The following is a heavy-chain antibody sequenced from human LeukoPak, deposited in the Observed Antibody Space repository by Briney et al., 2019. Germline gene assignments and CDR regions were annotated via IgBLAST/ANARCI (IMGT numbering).Heavy chain of an antibody. J-gene: IGHJ4*02. CDR1: GGSSSSSSYY. D-gene: IGHD6-13*01. CDR3: ARVGGIAAAGSPAFDY. V-gene: IGHV4-39*07. CDR2: IYYSGSS. Sequence: KPSETLSLTCTVSGGSSSSSSYYWGWIRQPPGKGREWIGSIYYSGSSYYNPSLKSRATVSVDTSKDQFSLKLSSVTAADTAVYYCARVGGIAAAGSPAFDYWGQGVVVTVSS.